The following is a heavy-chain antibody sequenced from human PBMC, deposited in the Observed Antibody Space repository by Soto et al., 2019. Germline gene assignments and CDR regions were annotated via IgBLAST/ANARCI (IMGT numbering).Heavy chain of an antibody. CDR3: AAPDSSGYYDAFDI. Sequence: SVKVSCKASGFTFTSSAMQWVRQARGQRLEWIGWIVVGSGNTNYAQKFQERVTITRDMSTSTAYMELSSLRSEDTAVYYCAAPDSSGYYDAFDIWGQGTMVTVS. J-gene: IGHJ3*02. CDR2: IVVGSGNT. CDR1: GFTFTSSA. D-gene: IGHD3-22*01. V-gene: IGHV1-58*02.